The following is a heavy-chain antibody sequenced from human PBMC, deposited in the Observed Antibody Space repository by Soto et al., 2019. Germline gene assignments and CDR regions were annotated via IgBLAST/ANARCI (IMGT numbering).Heavy chain of an antibody. CDR3: ARDLRWGSNWYYYMDV. J-gene: IGHJ6*03. V-gene: IGHV3-48*01. CDR2: ISSSSSVI. Sequence: EVQLVESGGGLVQPGGSLRLSCATSGFILSDCAMNWVRQAPGKGLEWVSYISSSSSVIDYADSVKGRFTVSRYNARNSLYLKIISLRAENTAVYYCARDLRWGSNWYYYMDVWGKGTTVTVSS. D-gene: IGHD7-27*01. CDR1: GFILSDCA.